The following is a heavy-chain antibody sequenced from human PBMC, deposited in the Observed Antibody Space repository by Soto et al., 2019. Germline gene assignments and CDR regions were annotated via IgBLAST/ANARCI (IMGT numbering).Heavy chain of an antibody. D-gene: IGHD3-22*01. V-gene: IGHV2-70*01. CDR3: ARIYYYDSSGPQYYFDY. CDR1: GFSPSTSGMC. CDR2: IDWDDDK. J-gene: IGHJ4*02. Sequence: SGPTLVNPTQTLTLTCTFSGFSPSTSGMCVSWIRQPPGKALEWLALIDWDDDKYYSTSLKTRLTISKDTSKNQVVLTMTNMEPLDTATYYCARIYYYDSSGPQYYFDYWGQRTLVTDSS.